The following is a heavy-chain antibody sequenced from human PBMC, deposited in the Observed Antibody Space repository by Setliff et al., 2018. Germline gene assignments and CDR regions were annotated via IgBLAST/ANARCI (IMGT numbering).Heavy chain of an antibody. J-gene: IGHJ4*02. CDR1: GFTLSPFA. CDR3: AKPRLELRWGFES. Sequence: PGGSLRLSCAASGFTLSPFAMSWVRQAPGKGLEWVSTIYRGDRDTFYTDSVKGRFTIFRDSSKNTLYLQMTSLRAEDTAVYYCAKPRLELRWGFESWGQGTLVTVSS. CDR2: IYRGDRDT. V-gene: IGHV3-23*03. D-gene: IGHD1-7*01.